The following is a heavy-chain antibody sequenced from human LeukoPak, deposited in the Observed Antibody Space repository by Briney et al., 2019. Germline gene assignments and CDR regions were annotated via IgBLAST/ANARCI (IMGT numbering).Heavy chain of an antibody. CDR2: MNPNSGNT. CDR3: ARSPKLNYDFWSGYYDLDY. Sequence: GESLKISCNSSGYIYTSYWIGWVRQATGQGLEWMGWMNPNSGNTGYAQKFQGRVTITRNTSISTAYMELSSLRSEDTAVYYCARSPKLNYDFWSGYYDLDYWGQGTLVTVSS. D-gene: IGHD3-3*01. V-gene: IGHV1-8*01. J-gene: IGHJ4*02. CDR1: GYIYTSYW.